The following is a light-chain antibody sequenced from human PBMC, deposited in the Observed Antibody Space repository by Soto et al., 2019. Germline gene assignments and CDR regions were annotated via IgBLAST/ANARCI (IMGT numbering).Light chain of an antibody. CDR3: QKYNSAPRT. V-gene: IGKV1-27*01. Sequence: DVQMTQAPSSLSASVGDRVTITCRASQGISNYLAWYQQKPGKVPKLLIYAASILQSGVPSRFSGSGSGTDFTLTIISLQPEEVATYYCQKYNSAPRTFGGGTKVEIK. J-gene: IGKJ4*01. CDR1: QGISNY. CDR2: AAS.